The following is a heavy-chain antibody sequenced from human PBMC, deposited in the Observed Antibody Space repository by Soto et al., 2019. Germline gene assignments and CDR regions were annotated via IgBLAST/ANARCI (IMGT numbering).Heavy chain of an antibody. J-gene: IGHJ4*02. Sequence: QITLKESGPTLVKPTQTLTLTCTFSGFSLNTNGVSVGWVRQPPGRALEWLALIYWDDDQHYSPSLKSRLTIXQXXSKNQVVLTMTNKDPVDTATYYCAHRTGYGALFDYWGQGTLVTVSS. CDR3: AHRTGYGALFDY. V-gene: IGHV2-5*02. CDR2: IYWDDDQ. D-gene: IGHD4-17*01. CDR1: GFSLNTNGVS.